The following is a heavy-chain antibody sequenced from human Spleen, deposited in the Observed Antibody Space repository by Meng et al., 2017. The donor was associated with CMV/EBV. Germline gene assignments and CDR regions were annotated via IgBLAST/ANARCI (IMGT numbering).Heavy chain of an antibody. CDR2: ISYGGNT. D-gene: IGHD3-3*01. J-gene: IGHJ6*02. V-gene: IGHV4-39*07. CDR1: GASISSSSYF. Sequence: SETLSLTCTVSGASISSSSYFWAWIRQPPGKGLEGIAYISYGGNTLYKQSLRSRLTMSIHTSENQFSLRLSSVSAADTAVYFCARIYPSDYYKYDVDVWGQGTTVTVSS. CDR3: ARIYPSDYYKYDVDV.